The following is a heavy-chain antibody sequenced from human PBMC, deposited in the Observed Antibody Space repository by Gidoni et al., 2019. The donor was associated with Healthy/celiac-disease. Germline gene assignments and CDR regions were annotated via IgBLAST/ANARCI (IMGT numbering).Heavy chain of an antibody. V-gene: IGHV3-9*01. CDR2: ISWNSGSI. CDR3: AKDITYDSSGYCFDY. D-gene: IGHD3-22*01. Sequence: EVQLVESGGGLVQPGRSLRLSCADSVFTFDDYAMHWVRQAPGKGLEWVSGISWNSGSIGYADSVKGRFTISRDNAKNSLYLQMNSLRAEDTALYYCAKDITYDSSGYCFDYWGQGTLVTVSS. CDR1: VFTFDDYA. J-gene: IGHJ4*02.